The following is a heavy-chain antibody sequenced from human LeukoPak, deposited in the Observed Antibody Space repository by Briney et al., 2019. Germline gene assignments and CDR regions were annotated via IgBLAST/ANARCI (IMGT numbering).Heavy chain of an antibody. CDR2: ISSSSSYI. D-gene: IGHD4-23*01. CDR1: GFTFSSYS. J-gene: IGHJ4*02. Sequence: GGSLRLSCAASGFTFSSYSMNWVRQAPGKGLEWVSSISSSSSYIYYAHYVKGRFTTSRDKAKNSLYLQMNSLRAEDTAVYYCASLSTAVVTSYYFDYWGQGTLVTVSS. CDR3: ASLSTAVVTSYYFDY. V-gene: IGHV3-21*01.